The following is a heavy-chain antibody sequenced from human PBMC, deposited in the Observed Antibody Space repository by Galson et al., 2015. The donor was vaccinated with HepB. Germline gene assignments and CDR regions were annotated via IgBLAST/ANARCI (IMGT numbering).Heavy chain of an antibody. CDR3: AREALVTVPAFDL. Sequence: SLRLSCAASGFTFNRHGMHWVRQTPGKGLEWVAAIWHDGGNQLYADSMKGRFTISRDNAKNTVYLLMNNLTPEDTAVYFCAREALVTVPAFDLWGQGTLVTVSS. V-gene: IGHV3-33*01. CDR2: IWHDGGNQ. CDR1: GFTFNRHG. D-gene: IGHD2-21*02. J-gene: IGHJ4*02.